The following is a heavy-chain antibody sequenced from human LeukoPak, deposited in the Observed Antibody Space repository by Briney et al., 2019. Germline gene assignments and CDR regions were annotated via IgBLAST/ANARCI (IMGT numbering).Heavy chain of an antibody. CDR2: ISYVGSNK. Sequence: GGSLRLSCAASGFTFSSYGMHWVRQAPGKGLEWVAVISYVGSNKYYADSVKGRFTISRDNSKNTLSLQMNSLRAEDTAIYYCARDLSEKYCIDYWGQGTLVTVSS. CDR3: ARDLSEKYCIDY. CDR1: GFTFSSYG. V-gene: IGHV3-30*03. D-gene: IGHD2-8*02. J-gene: IGHJ4*02.